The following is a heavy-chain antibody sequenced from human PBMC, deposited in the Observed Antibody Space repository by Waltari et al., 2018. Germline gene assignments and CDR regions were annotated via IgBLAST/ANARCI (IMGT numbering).Heavy chain of an antibody. CDR3: ARGDKGGSGAYYAFDI. D-gene: IGHD1-26*01. V-gene: IGHV4-30-4*08. Sequence: QVQLQESGPGLVKPSLTLSPTGPVSGDSITIADYYWNWFRQSPGEGLEWIGYISSTGNTYYKPSLKSRITISLDTSKSHFSLNLSSVTAADTAVYYCARGDKGGSGAYYAFDIWGQGTNVTVSS. J-gene: IGHJ3*02. CDR1: GDSITIADYY. CDR2: ISSTGNT.